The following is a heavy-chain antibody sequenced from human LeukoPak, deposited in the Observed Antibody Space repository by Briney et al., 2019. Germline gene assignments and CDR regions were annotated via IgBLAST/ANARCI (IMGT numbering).Heavy chain of an antibody. CDR2: LRYGGSDK. CDR1: GFSFSSYG. Sequence: GGSLRLSCAASGFSFSSYGMHWVRQVPGRGLEGVGFLRYGGSDKDYADSVKGRFTISGDISKNTVSLQMNSLRAEDTAVYYCARGRGKWELDYWGQGTLVTVSS. D-gene: IGHD1-26*01. CDR3: ARGRGKWELDY. V-gene: IGHV3-30*02. J-gene: IGHJ4*02.